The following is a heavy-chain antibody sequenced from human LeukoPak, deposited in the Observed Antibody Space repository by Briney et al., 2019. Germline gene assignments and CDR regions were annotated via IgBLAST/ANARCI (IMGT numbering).Heavy chain of an antibody. CDR3: AKDANYLDSSGYFIPFDY. J-gene: IGHJ4*02. D-gene: IGHD3-22*01. CDR1: GFNFSRFA. Sequence: GGSLRLSWSAYGFNFSRFAMTWVRQLPGKGLEWVSTISGNGLQTFYADSVKGRFSVSRDNSKKIVYLQMDSLRADDSALYYCAKDANYLDSSGYFIPFDYWGQGTLVTVAS. V-gene: IGHV3-23*01. CDR2: ISGNGLQT.